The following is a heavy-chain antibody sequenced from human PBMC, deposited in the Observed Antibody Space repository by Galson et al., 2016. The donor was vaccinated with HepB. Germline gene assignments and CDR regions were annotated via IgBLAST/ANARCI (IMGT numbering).Heavy chain of an antibody. J-gene: IGHJ4*01. D-gene: IGHD6-13*01. V-gene: IGHV1-18*01. CDR3: ARDIAAAGMGENYFDY. CDR2: VIPDLGGT. Sequence: SVKVSCKASGYTFSAYGVSWVRQAPGQGLEWMGWVIPDLGGTDYAQKLQGRVTMTSDTSITTAYMTLRNLTSDDTAVYFCARDIAAAGMGENYFDYWGQGTLVTVSS. CDR1: GYTFSAYG.